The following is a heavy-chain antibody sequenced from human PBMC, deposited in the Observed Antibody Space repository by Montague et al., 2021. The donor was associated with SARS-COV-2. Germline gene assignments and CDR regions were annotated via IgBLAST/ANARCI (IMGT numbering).Heavy chain of an antibody. D-gene: IGHD3-3*01. Sequence: SLRLSCAASGFTFSSYAMSWVRQAPGKGLEWVSAISGSGGSTYYADSVKGRFTISRDNSKNTLYLQMNSLRAEDTAVYYCAKAPPQTYYDFWSGYTDPLFNGNYYYYGMDVWGQGTTVTVSS. CDR3: AKAPPQTYYDFWSGYTDPLFNGNYYYYGMDV. V-gene: IGHV3-23*01. CDR2: ISGSGGST. J-gene: IGHJ6*02. CDR1: GFTFSSYA.